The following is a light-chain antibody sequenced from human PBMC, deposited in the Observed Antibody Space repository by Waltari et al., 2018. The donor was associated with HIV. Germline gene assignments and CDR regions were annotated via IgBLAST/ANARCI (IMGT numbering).Light chain of an antibody. CDR3: AAWDDSLNGNVI. CDR1: TSNIGSNA. V-gene: IGLV1-44*01. Sequence: QSVLTQPPSTSGTPGQRVTISCSGSTSNIGSNAVNWYQQLPGTAPKLVIYSNNQRPPGVPDRFTGSKSVTSASLAISGLQSEDEADYYCAAWDDSLNGNVIFGGGTKLTVL. CDR2: SNN. J-gene: IGLJ2*01.